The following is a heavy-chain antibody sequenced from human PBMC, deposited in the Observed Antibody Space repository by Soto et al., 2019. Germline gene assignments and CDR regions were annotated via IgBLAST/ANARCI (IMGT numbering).Heavy chain of an antibody. CDR2: VDPANGAT. Sequence: EIQLVQSGAEVKRPGSTVKISCKVSGYTLSDYYMHWVQVAPGKGLEWMGLVDPANGATTYAEKFQARVIISADTSTDTVYMELKDLTSEDKAIYYCATAVWNLNHGMDVWGQGTTVTVSS. CDR1: GYTLSDYY. CDR3: ATAVWNLNHGMDV. J-gene: IGHJ6*02. D-gene: IGHD1-1*01. V-gene: IGHV1-69-2*01.